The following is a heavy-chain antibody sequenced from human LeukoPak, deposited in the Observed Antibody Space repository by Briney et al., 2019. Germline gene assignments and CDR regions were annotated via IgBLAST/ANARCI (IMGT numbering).Heavy chain of an antibody. V-gene: IGHV4-31*03. Sequence: PSETLSLTCTVSGGSISSGDYFWSWIRQHPGKGLEWIGYIYYSGSTYSNPSLKSRVTISANTSKNQFSLKLSSVTAADTAVYYCARDTYDILTGYRRYFDYWGQGTLVTVSS. J-gene: IGHJ4*02. CDR1: GGSISSGDYF. CDR2: IYYSGST. CDR3: ARDTYDILTGYRRYFDY. D-gene: IGHD3-9*01.